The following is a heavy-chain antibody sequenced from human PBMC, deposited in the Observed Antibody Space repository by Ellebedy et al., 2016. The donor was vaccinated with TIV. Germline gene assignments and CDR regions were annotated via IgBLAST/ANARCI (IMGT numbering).Heavy chain of an antibody. D-gene: IGHD1-1*01. V-gene: IGHV4-34*01. CDR3: ARTTLLVSGTFDV. Sequence: GSLRLXXAVYGGSFRGYYWTWIRQSPGRGLEWIGEINHGGSTTYNPSLESRATISVDTSKNQFSLSLNSVTAADTAVFYCARTTLLVSGTFDVWGQGTMVTVSS. J-gene: IGHJ3*01. CDR1: GGSFRGYY. CDR2: INHGGST.